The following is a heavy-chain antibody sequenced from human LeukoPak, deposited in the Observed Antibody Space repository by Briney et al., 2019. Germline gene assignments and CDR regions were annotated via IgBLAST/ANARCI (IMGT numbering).Heavy chain of an antibody. Sequence: PGGSLRLSCAASVFTFSNACMSWVRQTPGKGLEWVGRIKSKTDGGTTDYVAPVKGRFTISRDDSKNTLYLQMNSLKSEDTAVYYCTTDYGSGSSRYFTYWGQGTLVTVSS. CDR3: TTDYGSGSSRYFTY. CDR2: IKSKTDGGTT. CDR1: VFTFSNAC. D-gene: IGHD3-10*01. V-gene: IGHV3-15*01. J-gene: IGHJ4*02.